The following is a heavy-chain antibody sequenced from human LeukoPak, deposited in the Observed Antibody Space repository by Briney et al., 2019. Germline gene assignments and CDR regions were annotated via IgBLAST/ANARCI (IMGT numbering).Heavy chain of an antibody. V-gene: IGHV4-59*01. Sequence: PSETLSLTCTVSGGSFSNYYWGWVRQSPGKGLEWIGYIYYTETSYNPSLKSRVTISSDTSKNQFSLKLYSVTAADTAVYYCASSSSGWNYMDVWGKGTPVTVSS. CDR2: IYYTET. CDR3: ASSSSGWNYMDV. CDR1: GGSFSNYY. D-gene: IGHD6-19*01. J-gene: IGHJ6*03.